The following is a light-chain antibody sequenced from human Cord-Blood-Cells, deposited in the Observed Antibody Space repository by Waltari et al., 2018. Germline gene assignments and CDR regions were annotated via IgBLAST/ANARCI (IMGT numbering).Light chain of an antibody. Sequence: DIQMTQSPSTLSASVGDRVTITCRASQSISSWLAWYQQKPGKAPKLLIYDASSLKSGFPTMFSGSGSGTVFTLTISSLQPDYFATYYCQQYNSYWTFGQGTKVEIK. V-gene: IGKV1-5*01. CDR1: QSISSW. J-gene: IGKJ1*01. CDR2: DAS. CDR3: QQYNSYWT.